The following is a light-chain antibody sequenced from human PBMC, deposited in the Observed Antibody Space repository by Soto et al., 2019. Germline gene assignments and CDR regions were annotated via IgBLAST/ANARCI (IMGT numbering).Light chain of an antibody. CDR3: QQYNDWPPTWT. CDR1: QRVSSK. CDR2: GAS. Sequence: EIVMTQSAATLSVSPGERATLSCRASQRVSSKLAWYQQKPGQAPRVLIYGASTRATGIPARFSGSGSGTEFTLTISSLQSEDFAVYYCQQYNDWPPTWTFGQGTRVEIK. V-gene: IGKV3-15*01. J-gene: IGKJ1*01.